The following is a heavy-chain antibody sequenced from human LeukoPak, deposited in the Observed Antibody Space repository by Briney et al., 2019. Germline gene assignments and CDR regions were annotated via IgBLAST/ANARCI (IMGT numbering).Heavy chain of an antibody. V-gene: IGHV3-21*01. J-gene: IGHJ6*02. D-gene: IGHD4-11*01. CDR2: ISSSSSYI. CDR1: GFTFSSYS. CDR3: ARRSTVKGNYGMDV. Sequence: GGSLRLSCAASGFTFSSYSMNWVRQAPGKGLEWVSSISSSSSYIYYADSVKGRFTISRDNAKNSLYLQMNSLRAEDTAVYYCARRSTVKGNYGMDVWGQGTTVTVSS.